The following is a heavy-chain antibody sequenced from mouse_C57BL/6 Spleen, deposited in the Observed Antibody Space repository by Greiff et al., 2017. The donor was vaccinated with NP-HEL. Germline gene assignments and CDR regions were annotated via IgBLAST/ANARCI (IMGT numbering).Heavy chain of an antibody. D-gene: IGHD2-4*01. CDR1: GFTFSSYG. V-gene: IGHV5-6*01. CDR3: AIHRDDYDGRAGFAY. CDR2: ISSGGSYT. J-gene: IGHJ3*01. Sequence: EVHLVESGGDLVKPGGSLKLSCAASGFTFSSYGMSWVRQTPDKRLEWVATISSGGSYTYYPDSVKGRFTISRDNAKNTLYLQMSSLKSEDTAMYYFAIHRDDYDGRAGFAYWGQGTLVTVSA.